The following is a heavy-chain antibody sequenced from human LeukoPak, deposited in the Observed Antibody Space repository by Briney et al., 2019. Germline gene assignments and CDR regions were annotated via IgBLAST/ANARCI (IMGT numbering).Heavy chain of an antibody. V-gene: IGHV4-59*01. CDR3: ARVDTVTTYAFDI. D-gene: IGHD4-17*01. Sequence: SETLSLTCTVSGGSINSYYWSWIRQPPGKGLEWIGYIYYSGSTNYNPSLKSRVTISVDTSKNQFSLKLSSVTAADTAVYYCARVDTVTTYAFDIWGQGTMVTVSS. J-gene: IGHJ3*02. CDR2: IYYSGST. CDR1: GGSINSYY.